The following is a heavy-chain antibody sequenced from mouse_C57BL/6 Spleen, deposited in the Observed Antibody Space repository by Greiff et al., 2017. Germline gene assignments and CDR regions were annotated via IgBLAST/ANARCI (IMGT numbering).Heavy chain of an antibody. CDR2: IYPGSGST. V-gene: IGHV1-55*01. CDR3: ARRGNLYAWFAY. CDR1: GYTFTSYW. Sequence: QVQLQQPGAELVKPGASVKMSCKASGYTFTSYWITWVKQRPGQGLEWIGDIYPGSGSTNYNEKFKSKATLTVDTSSSTAYMQLSSLTSEDSAVYDCARRGNLYAWFAYWGQGTLVTVSA. J-gene: IGHJ3*01. D-gene: IGHD1-1*01.